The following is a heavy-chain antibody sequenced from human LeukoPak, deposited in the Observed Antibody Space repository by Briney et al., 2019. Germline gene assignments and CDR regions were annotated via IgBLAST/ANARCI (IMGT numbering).Heavy chain of an antibody. D-gene: IGHD3-9*01. CDR3: ALRVTISYIWFDP. CDR1: GGSISSSRYY. J-gene: IGHJ5*02. CDR2: INHSGST. Sequence: PSETLSLTCTVSGGSISSSRYYWSWIRQPPGKGLEWIGEINHSGSTNYNPSLKSRVTISVDTSKNQFSLKLSSVTAADTAVYYCALRVTISYIWFDPWGQGTLVTVSS. V-gene: IGHV4-39*07.